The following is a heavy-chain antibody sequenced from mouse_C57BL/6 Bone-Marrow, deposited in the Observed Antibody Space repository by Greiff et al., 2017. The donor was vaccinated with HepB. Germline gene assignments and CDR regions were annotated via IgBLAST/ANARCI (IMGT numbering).Heavy chain of an antibody. J-gene: IGHJ2*01. V-gene: IGHV5-6*01. CDR2: ISTGGTYT. Sequence: EVQLVESGGDLVKPGGSLKLSCAASGFTFSTSGMSWVRQSPDERLEWVASISTGGTYTYYPDSVKGRFTISRDTATNTLFLLMTSLKSEDSALYYCARDRFDYYFDYWGQGTTLTVSS. CDR3: ARDRFDYYFDY. CDR1: GFTFSTSG. D-gene: IGHD2-14*01.